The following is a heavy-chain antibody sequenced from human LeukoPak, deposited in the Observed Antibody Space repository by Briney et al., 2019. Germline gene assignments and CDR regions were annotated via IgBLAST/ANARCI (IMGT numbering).Heavy chain of an antibody. CDR2: ISSSGSTI. V-gene: IGHV3-48*03. CDR3: ARDNHDILTGYLTNYFDY. D-gene: IGHD3-9*01. Sequence: GGSLRLSCAASGFTFSSYEMNWVRQAPGKGLEWVSYISSSGSTIYYADSVKGRFTISRDNAKNSLYLQMNSLRAEDTAVYYCARDNHDILTGYLTNYFDYWGQGTLVTVSS. J-gene: IGHJ4*02. CDR1: GFTFSSYE.